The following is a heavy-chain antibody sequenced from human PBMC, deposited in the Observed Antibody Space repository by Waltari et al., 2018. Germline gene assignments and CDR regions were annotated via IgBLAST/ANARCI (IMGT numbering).Heavy chain of an antibody. CDR3: ATDLSGIAAPLFDY. V-gene: IGHV1-24*01. J-gene: IGHJ4*02. CDR1: GYTLPDIS. D-gene: IGHD6-13*01. Sequence: QVQLVQSGAEVKKPGASVKVSCKVSGYTLPDISMHWVRQAPGKGLEWMGGFDPEDGETIYAQKFQGRVTMTEDTSTDTAYMELSSLRSEDTAVYYCATDLSGIAAPLFDYWGQGTLVTVSS. CDR2: FDPEDGET.